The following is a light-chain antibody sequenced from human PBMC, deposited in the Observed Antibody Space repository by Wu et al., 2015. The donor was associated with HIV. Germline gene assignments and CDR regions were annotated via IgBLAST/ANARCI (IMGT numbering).Light chain of an antibody. V-gene: IGKV3-15*01. CDR1: QSVSSTY. J-gene: IGKJ1*01. CDR3: QQYSQWPRT. Sequence: EIVLTQSPGTLSLSPGERATLSCRASQSVSSTYLAWYQQKPGQAPRLLIFGVSTRATGIPARFSGSGSGTEFTLTISSLQSEDFAIYFCQQYSQWPRTFGQGTKVDFK. CDR2: GVS.